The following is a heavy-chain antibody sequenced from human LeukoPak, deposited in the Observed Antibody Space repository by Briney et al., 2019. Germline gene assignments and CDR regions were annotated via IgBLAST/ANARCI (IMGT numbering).Heavy chain of an antibody. CDR3: AREVFEGQRQSDAFDV. CDR1: GFTFSSHW. D-gene: IGHD6-25*01. J-gene: IGHJ3*01. CDR2: VNGPGDWT. Sequence: GGSLRLSCAASGFTFSSHWMHWVRQAPGEGLVWVSRVNGPGDWTHYADSVRGRFIISRDNAEYTISLQMNNLRAEDTAVYFCAREVFEGQRQSDAFDVWGQGTMVTVSS. V-gene: IGHV3-74*01.